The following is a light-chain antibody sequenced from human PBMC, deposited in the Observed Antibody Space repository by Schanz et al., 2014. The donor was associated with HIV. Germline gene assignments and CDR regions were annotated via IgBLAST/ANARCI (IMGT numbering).Light chain of an antibody. CDR3: QQYVSSPL. CDR1: QSISTS. Sequence: EIVLTQSPATLSLSPGEGATLSCRASQSISTSLAWYQQNPGQATRLLIYGASSRATGIPDRFSGSGSGTDFTLTISRLEPEDFAVYYCQQYVSSPLFGQGTKVEIK. CDR2: GAS. V-gene: IGKV3-20*01. J-gene: IGKJ1*01.